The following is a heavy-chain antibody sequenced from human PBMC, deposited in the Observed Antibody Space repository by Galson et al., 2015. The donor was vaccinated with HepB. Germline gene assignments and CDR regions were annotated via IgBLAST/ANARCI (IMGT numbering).Heavy chain of an antibody. CDR1: GYSFTSYW. CDR2: IYPGDSDT. Sequence: QSGAEVKKPGESLKISCKGSGYSFTSYWIGWVRQMPGKGLEWMGIIYPGDSDTRYSPSFQGQVTISADKSISTAYLQWSSLKASDTAMYYCARPHRPLSSIDAFDIWGQGTMVTVSS. CDR3: ARPHRPLSSIDAFDI. D-gene: IGHD1-26*01. V-gene: IGHV5-51*01. J-gene: IGHJ3*02.